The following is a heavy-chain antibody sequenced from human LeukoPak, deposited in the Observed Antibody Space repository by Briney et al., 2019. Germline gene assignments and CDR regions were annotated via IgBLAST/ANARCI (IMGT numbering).Heavy chain of an antibody. Sequence: GGSLRLSCAASGFTFDDYAMHWVRHAPGKGLEWVSLISWDGGSTYYADSVKGRFTISRDNSKNSLYLQMNSLRAEDTALYYCAKDIGYSYGSYFDYWGQGTLVTVSS. J-gene: IGHJ4*02. CDR3: AKDIGYSYGSYFDY. V-gene: IGHV3-43D*03. CDR2: ISWDGGST. CDR1: GFTFDDYA. D-gene: IGHD5-18*01.